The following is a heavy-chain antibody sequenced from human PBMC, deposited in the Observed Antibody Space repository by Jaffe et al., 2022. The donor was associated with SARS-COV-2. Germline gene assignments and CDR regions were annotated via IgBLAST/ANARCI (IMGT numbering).Heavy chain of an antibody. CDR2: IHSSGSA. J-gene: IGHJ2*01. Sequence: QVQLQESGPGLVKPSETLSLTCTVSGGSINGPYWSWIRQPPGKALEWIGFIHSSGSADYSPSLKSRVTMSVDTSKNRLSLRLSSVTAADTAVYYCARYGDYWYFGLWGRGTLVTVSS. CDR1: GGSINGPY. D-gene: IGHD4-17*01. CDR3: ARYGDYWYFGL. V-gene: IGHV4-59*11.